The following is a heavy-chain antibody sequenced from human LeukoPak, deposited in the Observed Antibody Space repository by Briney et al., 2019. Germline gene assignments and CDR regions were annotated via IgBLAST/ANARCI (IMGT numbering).Heavy chain of an antibody. J-gene: IGHJ4*02. CDR3: ARSGAEGVVVIDY. V-gene: IGHV3-30*02. CDR1: GFTFSSYG. CDR2: IRYDGSNK. D-gene: IGHD3-22*01. Sequence: GGSLRLSCAASGFTFSSYGMHWVRQAPGKGLEWVAFIRYDGSNKYYAGSVKGRFTISRDNSKNTLYLQMNSLRAEDTAVYYCARSGAEGVVVIDYWGQGTLVTVPS.